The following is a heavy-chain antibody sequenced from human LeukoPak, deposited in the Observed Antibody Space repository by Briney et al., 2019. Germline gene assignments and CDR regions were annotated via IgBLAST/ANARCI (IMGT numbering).Heavy chain of an antibody. J-gene: IGHJ3*02. V-gene: IGHV5-51*01. CDR2: IYPGDSESNT. CDR1: GYTFTRYW. Sequence: GESPKISCKWAGYTFTRYWIGWVRQMPGKGLELMGIIYPGDSESNTRYSRSVQGHITISVDKSISTAYLQWSSLKASDTAMYYCARRHGWGDAFDIWGQGTMVTVSS. CDR3: ARRHGWGDAFDI. D-gene: IGHD3-16*01.